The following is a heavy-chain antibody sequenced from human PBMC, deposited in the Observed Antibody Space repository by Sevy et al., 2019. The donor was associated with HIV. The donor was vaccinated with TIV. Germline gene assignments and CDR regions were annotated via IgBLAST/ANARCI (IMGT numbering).Heavy chain of an antibody. CDR1: GFTFSSYW. V-gene: IGHV3-7*01. CDR3: ARVSAAAGYYYYYGMDV. CDR2: IKQDGSEE. D-gene: IGHD6-13*01. Sequence: GGSLRLSCAASGFTFSSYWMSWVRQAPGKGLEWVANIKQDGSEEYYVESVKGRFTISRDNAKNSLYLQMNSLRAEDTAVYYCARVSAAAGYYYYYGMDVWGQGTTVTVSS. J-gene: IGHJ6*02.